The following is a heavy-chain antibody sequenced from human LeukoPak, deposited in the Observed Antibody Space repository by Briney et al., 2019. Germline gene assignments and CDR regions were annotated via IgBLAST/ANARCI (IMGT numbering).Heavy chain of an antibody. CDR1: GGSISSYY. V-gene: IGHV4-59*08. CDR3: ARSSGSGSYYNVFNWFDP. Sequence: SETLSLTCTVSGGSISSYYWSWIRQPPGKGLEWIGYIHYSGSTNYNPSLKSRVTISVDTSKNQFSLKLSSVTAADTAVYYCARSSGSGSYYNVFNWFDPWGQGTLVTVSS. J-gene: IGHJ5*02. CDR2: IHYSGST. D-gene: IGHD3-10*01.